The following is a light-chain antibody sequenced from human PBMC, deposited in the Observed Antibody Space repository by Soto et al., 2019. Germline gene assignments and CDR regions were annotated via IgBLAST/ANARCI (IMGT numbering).Light chain of an antibody. Sequence: QSVLTQPASVSGSPGQSITISCTGTSSDVGGFDYVSWYQQSPGKAPRVLIYDVRNRPSGISYRFSGSRSGNTASLTISGLQAVDEALLYCLSYTSSRTYVFATWRTVTVL. CDR1: SSDVGGFDY. CDR3: LSYTSSRTYV. V-gene: IGLV2-14*01. CDR2: DVR. J-gene: IGLJ1*01.